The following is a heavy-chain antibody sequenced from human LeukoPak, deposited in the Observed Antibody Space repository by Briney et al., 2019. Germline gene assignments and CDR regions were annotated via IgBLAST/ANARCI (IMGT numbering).Heavy chain of an antibody. CDR2: IYYSGNT. CDR3: ARDYEVSSSSFDY. D-gene: IGHD6-6*01. CDR1: RGSVNSNSCY. V-gene: IGHV4-39*07. Sequence: SETLSLTCTVSRGSVNSNSCYWGWIRQPPGKGLEWIGTIYYSGNTYYNPSLESRVTISVDTSKDQFSLKLTSVTAADTAVYYCARDYEVSSSSFDYWGQGTLVTVSS. J-gene: IGHJ4*02.